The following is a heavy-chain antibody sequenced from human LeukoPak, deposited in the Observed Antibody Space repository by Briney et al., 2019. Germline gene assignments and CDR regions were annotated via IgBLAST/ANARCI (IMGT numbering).Heavy chain of an antibody. CDR1: GGSIRSGGYS. CDR3: ARDRIGHSSGPSSMGWWFDP. CDR2: IYYSGST. V-gene: IGHV4-30-4*07. Sequence: SETLSLTCAVSGGSIRSGGYSWSWIRQPPGKGLEWIGYIYYSGSTYYNPSLKSRVTISVDTSKNQFSLKLSSVTAADTAVYYCARDRIGHSSGPSSMGWWFDPWGQGTLVTVSS. D-gene: IGHD3-22*01. J-gene: IGHJ5*02.